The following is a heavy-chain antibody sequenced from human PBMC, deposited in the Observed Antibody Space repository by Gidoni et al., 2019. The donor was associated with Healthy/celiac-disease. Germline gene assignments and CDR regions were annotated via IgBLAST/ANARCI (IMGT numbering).Heavy chain of an antibody. CDR3: AKVVGAVAGTWYYFDY. CDR2: ISWNSGSI. CDR1: GFSFDVYA. V-gene: IGHV3-9*01. J-gene: IGHJ4*02. D-gene: IGHD6-19*01. Sequence: EVQLVESGGGLVQPGRSLRLSCAASGFSFDVYAMPWVRQAPGKGLEWVSGISWNSGSIGYADSVKGRFTISRDNAKNSLYLQMNSLRAEDTALYYCAKVVGAVAGTWYYFDYWGQGTLVTVSS.